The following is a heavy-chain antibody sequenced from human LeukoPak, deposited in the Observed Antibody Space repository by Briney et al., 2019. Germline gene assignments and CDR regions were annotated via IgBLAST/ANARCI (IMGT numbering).Heavy chain of an antibody. CDR1: GFTFSSYS. J-gene: IGHJ4*02. CDR3: VRDDRGYSGYHFDY. V-gene: IGHV3-30*04. CDR2: ISNDARNK. D-gene: IGHD5-12*01. Sequence: GGSLRFSCAASGFTFSSYSMHWVRQAPGKGLEWVAFISNDARNKNYADSVQGRFTISRDNSQNTLYLQMNSLRAEDTAVYYCVRDDRGYSGYHFDYWGQGTLVTVSS.